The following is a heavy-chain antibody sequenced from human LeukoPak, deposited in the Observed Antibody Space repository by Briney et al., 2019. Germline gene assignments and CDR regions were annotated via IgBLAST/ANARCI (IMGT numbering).Heavy chain of an antibody. D-gene: IGHD3-10*01. CDR3: ARGPRGYYYGSGSYPDY. V-gene: IGHV4-34*01. CDR1: GGSFSGYY. CDR2: INHSGST. J-gene: IGHJ4*02. Sequence: PSETLSLTCAVYGGSFSGYYWSWIRQPPGKGLEWIGEINHSGSTNYNPSLKSRVTISVDTSKNQFSLKLSSVTAADTAVYYCARGPRGYYYGSGSYPDYWGQGTLVTVSS.